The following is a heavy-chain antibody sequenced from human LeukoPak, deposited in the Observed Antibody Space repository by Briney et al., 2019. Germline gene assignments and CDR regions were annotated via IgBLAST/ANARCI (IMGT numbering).Heavy chain of an antibody. V-gene: IGHV3-7*01. CDR1: GFTFSNYW. J-gene: IGHJ4*02. D-gene: IGHD6-6*01. CDR2: TKEDGSEK. CDR3: VRDKYSTSSSGSLFDY. Sequence: GGSLRLSCAASGFTFSNYWMSWVRQAPGKGPEWVACTKEDGSEKYYVESVKGRFTISRDNAKNSLYLQMNSLRVEDTAVYYCVRDKYSTSSSGSLFDYWGQGTLVTVSS.